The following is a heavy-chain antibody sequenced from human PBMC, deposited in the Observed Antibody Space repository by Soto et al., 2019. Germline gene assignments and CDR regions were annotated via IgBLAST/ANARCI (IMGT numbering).Heavy chain of an antibody. V-gene: IGHV3-23*01. D-gene: IGHD3-3*01. J-gene: IGHJ4*02. CDR3: AKDRQPDGIWSIDY. CDR2: IVASTSRT. CDR1: GFTLSTYS. Sequence: EVQLLESGGHLVQPGGSLRLSCAASGFTLSTYSMTWVRQAPGKGLEWVSSIVASTSRTDYADSVKGRFTISRDNSQNMLFLQMNSLRAEDTAVYYCAKDRQPDGIWSIDYWGQGTLVTVSS.